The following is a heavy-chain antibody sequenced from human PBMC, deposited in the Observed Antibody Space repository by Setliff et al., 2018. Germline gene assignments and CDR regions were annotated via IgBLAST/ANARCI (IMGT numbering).Heavy chain of an antibody. CDR1: GLTFNSYA. CDR3: AGQGPIFGSGLIPGFDQ. D-gene: IGHD3-3*01. J-gene: IGHJ4*02. V-gene: IGHV3-23*01. CDR2: VSVSGDNT. Sequence: PGGSLRLSCAASGLTFNSYAMSWVRQAPGKGLEWVSTVSVSGDNTYYTDSVKGRFTTSRDNSKNTLSLQMSSLRTEDTAIYFCAGQGPIFGSGLIPGFDQWGQGIMVTVSS.